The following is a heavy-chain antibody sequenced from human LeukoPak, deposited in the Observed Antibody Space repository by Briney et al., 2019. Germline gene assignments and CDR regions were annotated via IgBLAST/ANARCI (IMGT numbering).Heavy chain of an antibody. V-gene: IGHV3-30-3*01. CDR2: ISYDGSNK. D-gene: IGHD3-3*01. Sequence: GRSLRLSCAASGFTFSSYAMHWVRQAPGKGLEWVAVISYDGSNKYYADSVKGRFTISRDNSKNTLYLQMNSLRAEDMALYYCAKDISGRYDFWSGSRGFDYWGQGTLVTVSS. CDR3: AKDISGRYDFWSGSRGFDY. J-gene: IGHJ4*02. CDR1: GFTFSSYA.